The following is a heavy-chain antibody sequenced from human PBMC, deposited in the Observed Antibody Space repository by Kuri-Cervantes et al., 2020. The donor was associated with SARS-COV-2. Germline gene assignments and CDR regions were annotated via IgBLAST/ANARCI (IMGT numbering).Heavy chain of an antibody. CDR2: IRYDGSNK. J-gene: IGHJ6*03. D-gene: IGHD1-26*01. Sequence: GESLKISCAASGFTFSSYGMHWVRQAPGKGLEWVAFIRYDGSNKYYADSVKGRFTISRDNSKNMLYLQMNSLRAEDTAVYYCAKGLGASSDYYYYYYMDVWGKGTTVTVSS. V-gene: IGHV3-30*02. CDR3: AKGLGASSDYYYYYYMDV. CDR1: GFTFSSYG.